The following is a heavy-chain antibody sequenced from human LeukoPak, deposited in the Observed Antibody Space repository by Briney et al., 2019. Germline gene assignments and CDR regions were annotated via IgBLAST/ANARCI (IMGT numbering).Heavy chain of an antibody. Sequence: KPSETLSLTCTVSGGSISSYYWSWIRQPPGKGLEWIGYIYYSGSTNYNPSLKSRVTMSVDTSKNQFSLKLSSVTAADTAVYYCARLGYYDVLTGYSHYFDYWGQGTPVTVSS. CDR2: IYYSGST. D-gene: IGHD3-9*01. CDR3: ARLGYYDVLTGYSHYFDY. J-gene: IGHJ4*02. V-gene: IGHV4-59*08. CDR1: GGSISSYY.